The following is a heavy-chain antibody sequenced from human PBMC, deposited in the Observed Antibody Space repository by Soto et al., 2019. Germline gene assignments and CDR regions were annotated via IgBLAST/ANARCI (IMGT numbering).Heavy chain of an antibody. V-gene: IGHV4-4*02. Sequence: SETLSLTCAVSGGSISSSNWWSWVRQPPGKGLECIGEIYHSGSTNYNPSLKSRVTISVDTSKNQFSLKLSSVTAADTAVYYCARRYGWNFDYWGQGTLVTVS. J-gene: IGHJ4*02. CDR3: ARRYGWNFDY. CDR1: GGSISSSNW. D-gene: IGHD6-19*01. CDR2: IYHSGST.